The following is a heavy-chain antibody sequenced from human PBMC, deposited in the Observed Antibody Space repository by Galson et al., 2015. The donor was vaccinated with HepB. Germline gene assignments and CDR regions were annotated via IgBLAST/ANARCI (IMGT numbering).Heavy chain of an antibody. Sequence: SLRLSCAASGFTFSSYWMSWVRQAPGKGLEWVANIKQDGSEKYYVDSVKGRFTISRDNAKNSLYLQMNSLRAEDTAVYYCARERITMVQGVIKKRGYMDVWGKGTTVTVSS. CDR3: ARERITMVQGVIKKRGYMDV. J-gene: IGHJ6*03. D-gene: IGHD3-10*01. CDR2: IKQDGSEK. CDR1: GFTFSSYW. V-gene: IGHV3-7*01.